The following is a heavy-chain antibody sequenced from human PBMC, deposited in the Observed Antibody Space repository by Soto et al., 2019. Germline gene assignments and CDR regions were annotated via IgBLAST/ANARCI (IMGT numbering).Heavy chain of an antibody. D-gene: IGHD6-13*01. Sequence: QVQLVESGGGLVKPGGSLRLSCAVSGFTFSDYYMTWISQAPGKGLEWVSYISSSTSHTNYADSVKGRFTISRDNAKNSLFLQMNSLIAEDTAVYYCARGRGAAADYFHFWGQGTLVTVSS. V-gene: IGHV3-11*05. CDR3: ARGRGAAADYFHF. J-gene: IGHJ4*02. CDR1: GFTFSDYY. CDR2: ISSSTSHT.